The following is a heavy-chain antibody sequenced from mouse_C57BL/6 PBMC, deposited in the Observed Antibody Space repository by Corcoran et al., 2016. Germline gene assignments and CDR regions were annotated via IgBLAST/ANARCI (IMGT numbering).Heavy chain of an antibody. CDR1: GYTFTSYG. D-gene: IGHD1-1*01. Sequence: QVQLQQSGAELARPGASVKLSCKASGYTFTSYGISWVKQRTGQGLEWVGEIYPRSGNTYYNEKFKGKATLTADKSSSTAYMELRSLTSEDSAVYFCARAALLRWEGYVDVWGTGTTVTVSS. V-gene: IGHV1-81*01. CDR2: IYPRSGNT. CDR3: ARAALLRWEGYVDV. J-gene: IGHJ1*03.